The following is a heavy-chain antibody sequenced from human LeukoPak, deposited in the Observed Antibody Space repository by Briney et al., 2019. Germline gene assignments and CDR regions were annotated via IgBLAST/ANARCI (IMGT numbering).Heavy chain of an antibody. Sequence: LSLTCTVSGGSISSGSYYWSWVRQAPGKGLEWVSVIYNDGSTYYVDSVKGSFTISRDNSKDTPYLQMNTLRAEDTAVYYCVGYGGNSFWGQETLVTVSS. CDR1: GGSISSGSYY. D-gene: IGHD4-23*01. J-gene: IGHJ4*02. V-gene: IGHV3-66*01. CDR2: IYNDGST. CDR3: VGYGGNSF.